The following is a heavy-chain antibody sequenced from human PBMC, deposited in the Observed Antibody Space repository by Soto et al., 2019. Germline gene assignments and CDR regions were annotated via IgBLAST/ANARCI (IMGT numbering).Heavy chain of an antibody. V-gene: IGHV4-30-4*01. D-gene: IGHD2-15*01. J-gene: IGHJ5*01. CDR3: ARGRYCLTGRCFPNWFDS. CDR2: IYKSTTT. CDR1: GDSISTVDYF. Sequence: SETLSLTCSVSGDSISTVDYFWAWIRQPPGQALEYIGYIYKSTTTYYNPSFESRVAISLDTSKSQFSLNVTSVTAADTAVYFFARGRYCLTGRCFPNWFDSWGQGTLVTVSS.